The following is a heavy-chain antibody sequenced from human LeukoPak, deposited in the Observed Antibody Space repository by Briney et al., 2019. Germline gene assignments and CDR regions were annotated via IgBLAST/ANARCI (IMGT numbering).Heavy chain of an antibody. D-gene: IGHD3-3*01. J-gene: IGHJ4*02. CDR3: TRELLYHYYEY. CDR2: ISYDGSNK. Sequence: PGGSLRLSCAASGFTFSSYGMHWVRQAPGKGLEWVAVISYDGSNKYYADSVKGRFTISRDNSKNTLYLQMDSLRTEDTAVYYCTRELLYHYYEYWGQGTLVTVSS. V-gene: IGHV3-30*03. CDR1: GFTFSSYG.